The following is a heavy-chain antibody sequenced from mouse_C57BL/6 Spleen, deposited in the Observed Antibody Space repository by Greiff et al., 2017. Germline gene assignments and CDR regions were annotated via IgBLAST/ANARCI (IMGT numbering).Heavy chain of an antibody. CDR3: ARDYYGRGGYFDY. CDR2: IDPGDGDT. D-gene: IGHD1-1*01. CDR1: GYAFSSSW. Sequence: VKLPESGPELVKPGASVKISCKASGYAFSSSWMNWVKQRHGKGLEWIGRIDPGDGDTNYNGKFKGKATLTAAKSSSTAYMQLSSLTSEDSAVYICARDYYGRGGYFDYRGQCTTLTVSS. V-gene: IGHV1-82*01. J-gene: IGHJ2*01.